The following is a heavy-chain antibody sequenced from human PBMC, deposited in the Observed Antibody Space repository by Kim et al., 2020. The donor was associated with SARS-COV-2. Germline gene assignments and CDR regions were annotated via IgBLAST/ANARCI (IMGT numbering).Heavy chain of an antibody. J-gene: IGHJ4*02. V-gene: IGHV3-74*01. CDR1: GFTFSSYW. Sequence: GGSLRLSCAASGFTFSSYWMHWVRQAPGKGLVWVSRINNDGSSTSYADSVKGRFTISRDNAKNTLYLQMNSLRAEDTAVYYCARVQYYYDSSGYYYWGQGTLVTVSS. D-gene: IGHD3-22*01. CDR3: ARVQYYYDSSGYYY. CDR2: INNDGSST.